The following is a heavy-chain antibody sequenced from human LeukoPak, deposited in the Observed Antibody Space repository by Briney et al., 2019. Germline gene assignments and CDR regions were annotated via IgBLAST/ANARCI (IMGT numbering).Heavy chain of an antibody. CDR2: IRGSGDNT. CDR1: GFSFNKAW. J-gene: IGHJ4*02. D-gene: IGHD4-23*01. Sequence: GGSLRLSCEASGFSFNKAWMSWVRQAPGKGLEWLSVIRGSGDNTYYADSVKGRFTISRDNSKSTLYLQMNSLRAEDTAVYYCARGIGGPDYWGRGILVTVSS. V-gene: IGHV3-23*01. CDR3: ARGIGGPDY.